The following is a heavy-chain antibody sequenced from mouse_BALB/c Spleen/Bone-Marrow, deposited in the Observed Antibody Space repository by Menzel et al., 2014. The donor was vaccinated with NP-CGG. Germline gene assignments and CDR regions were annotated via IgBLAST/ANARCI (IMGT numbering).Heavy chain of an antibody. J-gene: IGHJ4*01. CDR1: GFTFSSYG. CDR3: AREDYYYAMDY. V-gene: IGHV5-6-3*01. CDR2: INSNGGST. Sequence: EVKLVESGGGLVQPGGSLKLSCAASGFTFSSYGMSWVRQTPDKRLELVATINSNGGSTYYPDSVKGRFTISRDNAKNTLYLQMSSLKSEDTAMYYCAREDYYYAMDYWGQGTSGTISS.